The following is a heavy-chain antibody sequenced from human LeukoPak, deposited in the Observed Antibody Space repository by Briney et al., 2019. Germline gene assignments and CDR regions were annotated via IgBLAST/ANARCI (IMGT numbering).Heavy chain of an antibody. D-gene: IGHD3-22*01. CDR1: GYTFTSYD. V-gene: IGHV1-8*01. CDR3: ARVSHYYDSSGYYYPHFDY. CDR2: MNPNSGNT. Sequence: ASVKVSCKASGYTFTSYDINWVRQATGQGLEWMGWMNPNSGNTGYAQKFQGRVTMTRNTSISTAYMELSSLRSEDTAVYYCARVSHYYDSSGYYYPHFDYWGQGTLVTVSS. J-gene: IGHJ4*02.